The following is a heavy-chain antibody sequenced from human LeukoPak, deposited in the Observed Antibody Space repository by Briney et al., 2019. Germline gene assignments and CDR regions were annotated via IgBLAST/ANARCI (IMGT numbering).Heavy chain of an antibody. J-gene: IGHJ5*02. CDR3: ARRNFDWFSYWFHP. CDR2: IKQDGSEK. CDR1: GFTFSSYW. D-gene: IGHD3-9*01. Sequence: GGSLRLSCAASGFTFSSYWMSWVRQAPGKGLEWVANIKQDGSEKYYVDSVKGRFTISRDNAKNSLYLQMNSLRAEDTAVYYCARRNFDWFSYWFHPWGQGTLVTVSS. V-gene: IGHV3-7*01.